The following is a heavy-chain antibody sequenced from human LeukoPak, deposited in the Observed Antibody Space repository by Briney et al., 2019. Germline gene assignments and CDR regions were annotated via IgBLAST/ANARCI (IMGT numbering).Heavy chain of an antibody. D-gene: IGHD5-18*01. J-gene: IGHJ4*02. CDR2: INHSGST. CDR3: ARGLYRGYSYGLCDY. CDR1: GGSFSGYY. V-gene: IGHV4-34*01. Sequence: SETLSLTCAVYGGSFSGYYWSWIRQPPGKGLEWIGEINHSGSTNYNPSLKSRVTISVDTSKNQFSLKLSSVTAADTAVYYCARGLYRGYSYGLCDYWGQGTLVTVSS.